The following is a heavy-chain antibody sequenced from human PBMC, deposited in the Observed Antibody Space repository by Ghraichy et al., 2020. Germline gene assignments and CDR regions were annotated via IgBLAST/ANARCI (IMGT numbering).Heavy chain of an antibody. D-gene: IGHD6-13*01. V-gene: IGHV4-39*01. CDR1: GGSISSSSYY. Sequence: SETLSLTCTVSGGSISSSSYYWGWIRQPPGKGLEWIGSIYYSGSTYYNPSLKSRVTISVDTSKNQFSLKLSSVTAADTAVYYCARLGSSLPHFDYWGQGTLVTVSS. CDR3: ARLGSSLPHFDY. J-gene: IGHJ4*02. CDR2: IYYSGST.